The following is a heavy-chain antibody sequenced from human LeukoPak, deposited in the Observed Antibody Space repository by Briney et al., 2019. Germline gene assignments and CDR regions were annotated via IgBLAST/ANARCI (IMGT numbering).Heavy chain of an antibody. CDR2: MNPNSGNT. J-gene: IGHJ5*02. D-gene: IGHD6-13*01. V-gene: IGHV1-8*01. CDR1: GYSFTNFD. CDR3: ARGRYSSSWFNNWFDP. Sequence: AASVKVSCKASGYSFTNFDINWVRQATGQGLEWMGWMNPNSGNTDYAQKFQGRVTITRNTSISTAYMELSSLRSEDTALYYCARGRYSSSWFNNWFDPWGQGTLVTVSS.